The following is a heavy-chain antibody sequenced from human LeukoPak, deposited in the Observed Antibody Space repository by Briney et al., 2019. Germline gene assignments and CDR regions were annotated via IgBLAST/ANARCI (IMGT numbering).Heavy chain of an antibody. D-gene: IGHD2-2*02. CDR3: ARDRRCSSTSCYSDYYNYMDV. CDR2: IYYSGST. V-gene: IGHV4-59*11. CDR1: GGSISSHY. Sequence: SETLSLTCTVSGGSISSHYWSWIRQPPGKGLEWIGYIYYSGSTNYTPSLKSRVTISVDTSKNQFSLKLSSVTAADTAVYYCARDRRCSSTSCYSDYYNYMDVWGKGTTVTVSS. J-gene: IGHJ6*03.